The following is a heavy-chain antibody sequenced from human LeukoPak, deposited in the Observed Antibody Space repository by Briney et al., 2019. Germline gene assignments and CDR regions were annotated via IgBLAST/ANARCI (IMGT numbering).Heavy chain of an antibody. CDR3: ARHYGSGTYYNYFEY. J-gene: IGHJ4*02. D-gene: IGHD3-10*01. CDR1: GFTFSNYA. CDR2: ISGSGGST. V-gene: IGHV3-23*01. Sequence: PGGSLRLSCAASGFTFSNYAMSWIRQPAGKGLEWVSAISGSGGSTYYADSVTGRFTISRDNSKNTLYLQMHSLRAEDTTVYYCARHYGSGTYYNYFEYWGQGTLVTVSS.